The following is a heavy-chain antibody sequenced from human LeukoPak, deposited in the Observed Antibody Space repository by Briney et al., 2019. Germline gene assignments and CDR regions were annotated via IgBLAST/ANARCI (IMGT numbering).Heavy chain of an antibody. CDR2: MNPNSGNT. V-gene: IGHV1-8*01. CDR1: GYTFTSYD. CDR3: ARAPLVERYYYYYYMDV. J-gene: IGHJ6*03. D-gene: IGHD6-6*01. Sequence: ASVKVSCKASGYTFTSYDINWVRQATGQGLEWMGWMNPNSGNTGYAQKFQGRVTMTRNTSITTAYMELSSLRSEDTAVYYCARAPLVERYYYYYYMDVWGEGTTVTVSS.